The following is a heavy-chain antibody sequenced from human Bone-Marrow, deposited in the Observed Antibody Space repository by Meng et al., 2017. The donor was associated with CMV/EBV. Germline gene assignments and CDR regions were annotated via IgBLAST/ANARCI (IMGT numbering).Heavy chain of an antibody. Sequence: GSLRLSCTVSGGSVSSGSYYWSWIRQPPGKGLEWIGYIYYSGSTNYNPSLKSRVTISVDTSKNQFSLKLSSVTAADTAVYYCSRVGKDRSGGDCSFDHWGQGTLVTVSS. CDR1: GGSVSSGSYY. V-gene: IGHV4-61*01. J-gene: IGHJ4*02. CDR3: SRVGKDRSGGDCSFDH. D-gene: IGHD2-21*01. CDR2: IYYSGST.